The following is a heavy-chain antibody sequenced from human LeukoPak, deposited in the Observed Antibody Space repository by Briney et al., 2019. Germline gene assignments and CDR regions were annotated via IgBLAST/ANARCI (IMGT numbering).Heavy chain of an antibody. J-gene: IGHJ4*02. D-gene: IGHD1-26*01. CDR2: MSYDGSDI. V-gene: IGHV3-30-3*01. Sequence: GGSLRLSCAASGFMFRTHAMHWVRQAPGKGLEWVALMSYDGSDIQYTDSVKGRFTISRDNSKNTLYLQMNSLRTEDTAVYYCARDALGAIDYWGQGALVTVSS. CDR3: ARDALGAIDY. CDR1: GFMFRTHA.